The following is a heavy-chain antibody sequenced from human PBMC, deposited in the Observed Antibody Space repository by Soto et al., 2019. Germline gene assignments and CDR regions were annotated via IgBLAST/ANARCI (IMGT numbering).Heavy chain of an antibody. Sequence: SETLSLTCAVSGGSISSISYYWCLILQPPGKGLEWIGSIYYSGSTYNNPSLRSRVSMSIDTSKDQFSLKLKSVTAADTALYFCARQRTSVVTQAYFDVWGPGSLVTVSS. CDR2: IYYSGST. D-gene: IGHD2-21*02. CDR3: ARQRTSVVTQAYFDV. CDR1: GGSISSISYY. J-gene: IGHJ4*02. V-gene: IGHV4-39*01.